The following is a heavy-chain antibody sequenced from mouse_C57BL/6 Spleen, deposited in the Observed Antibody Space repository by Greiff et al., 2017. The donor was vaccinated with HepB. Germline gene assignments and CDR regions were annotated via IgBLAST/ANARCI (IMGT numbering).Heavy chain of an antibody. D-gene: IGHD2-4*01. V-gene: IGHV5-12*01. J-gene: IGHJ1*03. CDR3: ARRGYYDYDVEYFDV. Sequence: EVMLVESGGGLVQPGGSLKLSCAASGFTFSDYYMYWVRQTPEKRLEWVAYISNGGGSTYYPDTVKGRFTISRDNAKNTLYLQMSRLKSEDTAMYYCARRGYYDYDVEYFDVWGTGTTVTVSS. CDR2: ISNGGGST. CDR1: GFTFSDYY.